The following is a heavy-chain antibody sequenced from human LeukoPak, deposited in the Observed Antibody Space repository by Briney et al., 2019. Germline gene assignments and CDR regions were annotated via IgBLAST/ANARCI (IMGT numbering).Heavy chain of an antibody. CDR1: GGSISSYY. D-gene: IGHD1-7*01. Sequence: SETLSLTCTVSGGSISSYYCSWIRQPPGKGLEWIGYIYYSGSTNYNPTLKSRVTISVDTSKNQFSLKLSSVTAADTAVYYCARALVELPDYWGQGTLVTVSS. J-gene: IGHJ4*02. CDR3: ARALVELPDY. CDR2: IYYSGST. V-gene: IGHV4-59*01.